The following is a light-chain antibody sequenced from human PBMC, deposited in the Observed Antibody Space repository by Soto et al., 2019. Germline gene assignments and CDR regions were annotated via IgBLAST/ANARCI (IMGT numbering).Light chain of an antibody. Sequence: EIGLTQSPVTLSLSPGERATLSFGASQSVTNSLAWYQQKPGQAPRLLIYGASNRATGIPARFSGSGSGTEFTLTISSLQSEDFAVYYCQQYKNWPPITFGQGTKVDI. V-gene: IGKV3-15*01. CDR3: QQYKNWPPIT. CDR1: QSVTNS. J-gene: IGKJ1*01. CDR2: GAS.